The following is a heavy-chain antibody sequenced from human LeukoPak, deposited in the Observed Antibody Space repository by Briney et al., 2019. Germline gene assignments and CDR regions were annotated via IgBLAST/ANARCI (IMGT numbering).Heavy chain of an antibody. Sequence: PGGSLRLSCAASGFTFSTYALNWVRQAPGKGLEWVSAISGTDDSTYYADSVKGRFTISRDNSKNTLYLQMNSLRAEDTAVYYCAKGHDTRTATLDYWGQGTLVTVSS. CDR2: ISGTDDST. D-gene: IGHD1-1*01. CDR1: GFTFSTYA. J-gene: IGHJ4*02. CDR3: AKGHDTRTATLDY. V-gene: IGHV3-23*01.